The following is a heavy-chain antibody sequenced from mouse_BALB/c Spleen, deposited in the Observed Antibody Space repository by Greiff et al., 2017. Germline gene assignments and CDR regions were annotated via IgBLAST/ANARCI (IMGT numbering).Heavy chain of an antibody. J-gene: IGHJ2*01. V-gene: IGHV5-4*02. CDR3: AREGGNYVDY. Sequence: EVHLVESGGGLVKPGGSLKLSCAASGFTFSDYYMYWVRQTPEKRLEWVATISDGGSYTYYPDSVKGRFTISRDNAKNNLYLQMSSLKSEDTAMYYCAREGGNYVDYWGQGTTLTVSS. CDR1: GFTFSDYY. CDR2: ISDGGSYT.